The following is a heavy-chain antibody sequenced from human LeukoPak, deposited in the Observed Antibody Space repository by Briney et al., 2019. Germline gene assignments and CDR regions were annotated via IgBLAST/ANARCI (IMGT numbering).Heavy chain of an antibody. CDR3: ARSAPSVTSYYFDS. Sequence: SETLSLTCTVSGDSISRYYWSWIPQPAGKGLEWIGRFYTIGSTNYNPSLKSRVTMSLDTSKNQFSLTLNSVTAADTAVYYCARSAPSVTSYYFDSWGQGTLVTVSS. J-gene: IGHJ4*02. CDR2: FYTIGST. V-gene: IGHV4-4*07. CDR1: GDSISRYY. D-gene: IGHD4-17*01.